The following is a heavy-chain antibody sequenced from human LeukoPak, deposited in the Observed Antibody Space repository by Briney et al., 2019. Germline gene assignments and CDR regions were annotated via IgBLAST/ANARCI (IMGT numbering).Heavy chain of an antibody. CDR1: RFTFSSYG. J-gene: IGHJ6*02. D-gene: IGHD3-3*01. CDR3: AKSMGFGAYYYYGMDV. V-gene: IGHV3-30*18. CDR2: ISYDGSNK. Sequence: PGRSLRLSCAASRFTFSSYGMHWVSQAPGKGLEWVAVISYDGSNKYYADSVKGRFTISRDNSKNTLYLQMNSLRAEDTAVYYCAKSMGFGAYYYYGMDVWGQGTTFTVSS.